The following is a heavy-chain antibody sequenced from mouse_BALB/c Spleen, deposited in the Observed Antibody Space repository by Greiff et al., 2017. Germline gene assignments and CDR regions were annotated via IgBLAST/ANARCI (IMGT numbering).Heavy chain of an antibody. Sequence: QVQLKESGAELARPGASVKMSCKASGYTFTSYTMHWVKQRPGQGLEWIGYINPSSGYTNYNQKFKDKATLTADKSSSTAYMQLSSLTSEDSAVYYCARRSHSQLGLFAYWGQGTLVTVSA. CDR2: INPSSGYT. J-gene: IGHJ3*01. D-gene: IGHD3-1*01. V-gene: IGHV1-4*01. CDR3: ARRSHSQLGLFAY. CDR1: GYTFTSYT.